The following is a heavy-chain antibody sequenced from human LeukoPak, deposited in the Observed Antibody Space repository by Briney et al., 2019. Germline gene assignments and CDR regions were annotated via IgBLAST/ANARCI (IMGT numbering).Heavy chain of an antibody. CDR1: GYTFTGYY. CDR3: ARARGEYSSSLDYYYYGMDV. Sequence: ASVKVSCKASGYTFTGYYMHWVRQAPGQGLEWMGWINPNSGGTNYAQKFQGRVTMTRDTSISTAYMELRSLRSDDTAVYYCARARGEYSSSLDYYYYGMDVWGQGTTVTVSS. J-gene: IGHJ6*02. D-gene: IGHD6-13*01. CDR2: INPNSGGT. V-gene: IGHV1-2*02.